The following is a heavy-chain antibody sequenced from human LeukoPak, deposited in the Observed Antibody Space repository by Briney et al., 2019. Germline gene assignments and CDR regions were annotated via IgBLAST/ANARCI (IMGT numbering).Heavy chain of an antibody. CDR2: IYYSGST. V-gene: IGHV4-39*07. D-gene: IGHD2-2*01. Sequence: SETLSLTCTVSGGSISSSTFYWGWIRQPPGKGLEWIGSIYYSGSTYYNPSLKSRVTISVDTSKNQFSLKLSSVTAADTAVYYCAREVRGYCSSTSCYEGSYYYYMDVWGKGTTVTISS. CDR1: GGSISSSTFY. J-gene: IGHJ6*03. CDR3: AREVRGYCSSTSCYEGSYYYYMDV.